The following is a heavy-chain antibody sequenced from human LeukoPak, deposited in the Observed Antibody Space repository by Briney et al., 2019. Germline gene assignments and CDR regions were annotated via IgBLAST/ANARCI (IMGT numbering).Heavy chain of an antibody. J-gene: IGHJ4*02. Sequence: GASVKLSCKASGYTFTGYYMHWVRQAPGQGLEWMGWINPNSGGTNYAQKFQGRVTMTRDTSISTAYMELSRLRSDDTAVYYCAIGYCSGGSCYPHDYWGQGTLVTVSS. CDR1: GYTFTGYY. CDR3: AIGYCSGGSCYPHDY. CDR2: INPNSGGT. D-gene: IGHD2-15*01. V-gene: IGHV1-2*02.